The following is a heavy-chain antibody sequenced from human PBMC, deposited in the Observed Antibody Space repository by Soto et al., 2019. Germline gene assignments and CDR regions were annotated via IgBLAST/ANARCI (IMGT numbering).Heavy chain of an antibody. V-gene: IGHV4-31*03. CDR3: ARGYCSSTSCQNYNWFDP. D-gene: IGHD2-2*01. Sequence: SETLSLTCTVSGGSISSGGYYWSWIRQHPGKGLEWIGYIYYSGSTYYNPSLKSRVTISVDTSKNQFSLKLSPVTAADTAVYYCARGYCSSTSCQNYNWFDPWGQGTLVTVSS. CDR2: IYYSGST. CDR1: GGSISSGGYY. J-gene: IGHJ5*02.